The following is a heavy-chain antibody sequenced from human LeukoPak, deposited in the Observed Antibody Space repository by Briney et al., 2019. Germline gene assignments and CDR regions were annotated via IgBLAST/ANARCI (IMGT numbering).Heavy chain of an antibody. J-gene: IGHJ5*02. CDR1: GGSISSYY. V-gene: IGHV4-59*01. CDR2: IYYSGST. D-gene: IGHD3-22*01. Sequence: PSETLSLTCTVSGGSISSYYWSWIRQPPGKGLEWIGYIYYSGSTNYNPSLKSRVTISVDTSKNQFSLKLSSVTAADTAVYYCARRTETYYYDSSGYYHKWRWFDPWGQGTLVTVSS. CDR3: ARRTETYYYDSSGYYHKWRWFDP.